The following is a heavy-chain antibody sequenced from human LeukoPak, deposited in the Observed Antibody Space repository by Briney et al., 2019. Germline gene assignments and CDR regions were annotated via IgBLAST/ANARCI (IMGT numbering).Heavy chain of an antibody. CDR2: INPNSGGT. V-gene: IGHV1-2*02. D-gene: IGHD2-2*01. CDR3: AREAVVVPAADYYYYYYMDV. CDR1: GYTFTSYY. Sequence: ASVKVSCKASGYTFTSYYMHWVRQAPGQGLEWMGWINPNSGGTNYAQKFQGRVTMTRDTSISTAYMELSRLRSDDTAVYYCAREAVVVPAADYYYYYYMDVWGKGTTVTISS. J-gene: IGHJ6*03.